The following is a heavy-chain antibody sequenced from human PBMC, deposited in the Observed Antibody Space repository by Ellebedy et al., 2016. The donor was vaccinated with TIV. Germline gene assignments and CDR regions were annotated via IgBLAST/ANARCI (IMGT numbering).Heavy chain of an antibody. Sequence: GESLKISCAASGFTFSNYSMNWVRQAPGKGLEWVSSMSSSGNFIYYADSVKGRFTISRDSAKISLYLQMNSLRAEDTALYYCAREGRLRHSSSRYSNAFDIWGQGTMVTVSS. D-gene: IGHD6-13*01. CDR2: MSSSGNFI. V-gene: IGHV3-21*01. J-gene: IGHJ3*02. CDR1: GFTFSNYS. CDR3: AREGRLRHSSSRYSNAFDI.